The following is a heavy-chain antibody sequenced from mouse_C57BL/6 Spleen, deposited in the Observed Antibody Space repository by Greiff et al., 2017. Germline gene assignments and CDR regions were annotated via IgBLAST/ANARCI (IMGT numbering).Heavy chain of an antibody. Sequence: QVQLQQPGAELVKPGASVKVSCKASGYTFISYWMHWVKQRPGQGLEWIGRIHPSDSDTNYNQKFKGKATLTVDKSSSTAYMQLSSLTSEDSAVYYGAIYYGNSYYAMDYWGQGTSVTVSS. CDR1: GYTFISYW. CDR3: AIYYGNSYYAMDY. J-gene: IGHJ4*01. D-gene: IGHD2-1*01. V-gene: IGHV1-74*01. CDR2: IHPSDSDT.